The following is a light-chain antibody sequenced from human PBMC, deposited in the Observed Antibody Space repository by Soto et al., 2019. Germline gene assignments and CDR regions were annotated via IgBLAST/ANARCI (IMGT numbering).Light chain of an antibody. Sequence: IVLTQSPATLSVSPGERATLSCRASQSVSSSYLAWYQQKPGQAPRLLIYDASNRATGIPARFSGSGSGTDFTLTISSLEPEDFAVYYCQQRSNWPPATFGQGTKVDIK. CDR3: QQRSNWPPAT. CDR1: QSVSSSY. CDR2: DAS. J-gene: IGKJ1*01. V-gene: IGKV3-11*01.